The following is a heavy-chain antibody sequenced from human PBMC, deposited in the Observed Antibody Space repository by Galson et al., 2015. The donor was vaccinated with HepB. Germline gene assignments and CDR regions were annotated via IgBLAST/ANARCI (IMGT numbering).Heavy chain of an antibody. Sequence: SLRLSCAASGFTFSSYGMHWVRQAPGKGLEWVAFIRYDGSNKYYADSVKGRFTISRDNSKNTLYLQMNSLRAEDTAVYYCANSLSGDYEPLSFDYWGQGTLVTVSS. D-gene: IGHD3-10*02. CDR2: IRYDGSNK. CDR3: ANSLSGDYEPLSFDY. J-gene: IGHJ4*02. CDR1: GFTFSSYG. V-gene: IGHV3-30*02.